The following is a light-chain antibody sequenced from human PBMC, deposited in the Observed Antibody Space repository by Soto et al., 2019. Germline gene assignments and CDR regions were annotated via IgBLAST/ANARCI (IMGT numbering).Light chain of an antibody. V-gene: IGKV1D-16*01. J-gene: IGKJ5*01. CDR1: QGIGTF. CDR3: QQYRSYPRT. Sequence: DIQLTQSPSSLSASVGDRVTISCRASQGIGTFLAWYQQKPGKAPKSLIKTASTLQSGVPSRFSGSGSDTDFILTISSLQPEDFATYYCQQYRSYPRTFGQGTRLDLK. CDR2: TAS.